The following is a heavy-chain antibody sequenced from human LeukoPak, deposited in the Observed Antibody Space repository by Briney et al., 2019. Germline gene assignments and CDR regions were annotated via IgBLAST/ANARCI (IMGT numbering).Heavy chain of an antibody. V-gene: IGHV3-30*04. CDR3: ARDGWQLATPLYYYYYYGMDV. CDR2: IPDDGSNK. CDR1: GVTFSSYA. J-gene: IGHJ6*04. D-gene: IGHD6-13*01. Sequence: GGSLRLSCAASGVTFSSYAMHWVRQAPGKGLDGEAVIPDDGSNKYYADFVKGRFTISRDNSKNTLYLQMNSLRAEDTAVYYCARDGWQLATPLYYYYYYGMDVWGKGTTVTVSS.